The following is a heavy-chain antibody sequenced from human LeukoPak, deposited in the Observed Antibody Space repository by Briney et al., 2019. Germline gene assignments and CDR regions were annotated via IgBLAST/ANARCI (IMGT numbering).Heavy chain of an antibody. CDR1: GGSISSYY. J-gene: IGHJ3*02. CDR2: IYYTGST. V-gene: IGHV4-59*12. Sequence: SETLSLTCTVSGGSISSYYWSWIRQPPGEALEWIGYIYYTGSTKYNPSLKSRVTISLDTSKNQFSLKLSSVTAADTAVYYCARDYGGYCSSTSCFFGAFDIWGQGTMVTVSS. D-gene: IGHD2-2*01. CDR3: ARDYGGYCSSTSCFFGAFDI.